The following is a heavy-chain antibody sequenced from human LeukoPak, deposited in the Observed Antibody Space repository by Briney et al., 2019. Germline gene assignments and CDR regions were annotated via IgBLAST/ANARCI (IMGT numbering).Heavy chain of an antibody. J-gene: IGHJ5*02. CDR1: GYTFTDYA. CDR2: INTGNGNT. CDR3: ARDRVVGLAPFDP. Sequence: GASVNVSCKASGYTFTDYAMHWVRQAPGQRLEWMGWINTGNGNTGYSEKFQGRVTITMDTSASTAYMELSSLRSEDTAVYYCARDRVVGLAPFDPWGQGTLVTVSS. V-gene: IGHV1-3*04. D-gene: IGHD2-15*01.